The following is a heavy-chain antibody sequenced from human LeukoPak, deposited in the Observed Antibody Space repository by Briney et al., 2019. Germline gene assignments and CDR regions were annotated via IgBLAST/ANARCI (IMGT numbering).Heavy chain of an antibody. V-gene: IGHV4-59*08. J-gene: IGHJ3*02. D-gene: IGHD3-3*01. Sequence: PSETLSLTCSVLGGSISRYYWSWVRQPPGKEPEWIGYIYSSGTTDSKPALKSRVTISVDTSKNQFSLKLSTVTAADTAVYYCVRHESGWSGAFDIWGQGTMVTVSS. CDR2: IYSSGTT. CDR1: GGSISRYY. CDR3: VRHESGWSGAFDI.